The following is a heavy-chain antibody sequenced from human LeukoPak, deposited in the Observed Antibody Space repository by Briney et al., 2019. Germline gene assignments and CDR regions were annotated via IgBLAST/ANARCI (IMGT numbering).Heavy chain of an antibody. J-gene: IGHJ3*01. V-gene: IGHV4-30-2*01. D-gene: IGHD3-10*01. CDR2: IYHSGST. Sequence: GKGLEWIGYIYHSGSTYYNPSLKSRVTISVDRSKNQFSLKLSSVTAADTAVYYCATGYGSVWGQGTMVTVSS. CDR3: ATGYGSV.